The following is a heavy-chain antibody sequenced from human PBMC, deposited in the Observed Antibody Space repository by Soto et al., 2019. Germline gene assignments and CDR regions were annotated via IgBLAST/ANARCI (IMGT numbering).Heavy chain of an antibody. CDR1: GFTFSSYA. J-gene: IGHJ5*02. D-gene: IGHD6-13*01. Sequence: GGSLRLSCAASGFTFSSYAMHWVRQAPGKGLEWVAVISYDGSNKYYADSVKGRFTISRDNSKNTLYLQTNSLRAEDTAVYYCARDRSSWYVVRSWFDPWGQGTLVTVSS. CDR3: ARDRSSWYVVRSWFDP. V-gene: IGHV3-30-3*01. CDR2: ISYDGSNK.